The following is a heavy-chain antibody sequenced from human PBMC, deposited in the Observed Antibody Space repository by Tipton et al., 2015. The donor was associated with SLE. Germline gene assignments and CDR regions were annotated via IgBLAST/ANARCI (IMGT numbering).Heavy chain of an antibody. CDR3: ARRLYYYDSSGFFDL. J-gene: IGHJ2*01. CDR2: IYYSGST. CDR1: GGSISGYY. Sequence: GLVKPSETLSLPCPVSGGSISGYYWSWIRQPPGKGLEWIGYIYYSGSTNYNPSLKSRVTISVDTSKNQFSLKLSSVTAADTAVYYCARRLYYYDSSGFFDLWGGGTLVTVSS. D-gene: IGHD3-22*01. V-gene: IGHV4-59*01.